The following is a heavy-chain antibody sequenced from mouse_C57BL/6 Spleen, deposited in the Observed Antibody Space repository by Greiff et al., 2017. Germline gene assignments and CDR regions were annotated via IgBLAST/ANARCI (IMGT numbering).Heavy chain of an antibody. CDR3: VRWDYGSTYAMDY. D-gene: IGHD1-1*01. Sequence: QVQLQQSGPELVKPGASVKISCKASGYAFSSSWMNWVKQRPGKGLEWIGRIYPGDGDTNYNGKFKGKATLTADKSSSTAYMQLSSLTSEDSAVYFCVRWDYGSTYAMDYWGQGASVTVSS. V-gene: IGHV1-82*01. CDR2: IYPGDGDT. J-gene: IGHJ4*01. CDR1: GYAFSSSW.